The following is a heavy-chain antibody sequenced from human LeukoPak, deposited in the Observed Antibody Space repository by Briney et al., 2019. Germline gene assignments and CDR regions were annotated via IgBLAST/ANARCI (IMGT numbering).Heavy chain of an antibody. J-gene: IGHJ3*02. V-gene: IGHV4-31*03. D-gene: IGHD2-2*01. CDR1: GGSISSGYY. Sequence: SETLSLTCTVSGGSISSGYYWSWIRQLPGRGPEWIGYIYYSGDTYSSPSLKSRVSISVDTSKNQFSLRLSSVTAADTAVYYCARSYQTADAFDIWGQGTMVTVSS. CDR2: IYYSGDT. CDR3: ARSYQTADAFDI.